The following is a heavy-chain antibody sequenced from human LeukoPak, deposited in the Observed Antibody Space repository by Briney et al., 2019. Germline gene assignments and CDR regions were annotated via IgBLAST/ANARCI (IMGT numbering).Heavy chain of an antibody. V-gene: IGHV3-20*04. J-gene: IGHJ6*03. Sequence: GGSLRLSCAASGFTFDDYGMSWVRQAPGKGLEWVSGINWNGGSTGYADSVKGRFTISRDNAKNSLYLQMNSLRAEDTALYYCARDRGDYDISPRLSYYYYMDVWGKGTTVTVSS. CDR1: GFTFDDYG. CDR2: INWNGGST. D-gene: IGHD3-9*01. CDR3: ARDRGDYDISPRLSYYYYMDV.